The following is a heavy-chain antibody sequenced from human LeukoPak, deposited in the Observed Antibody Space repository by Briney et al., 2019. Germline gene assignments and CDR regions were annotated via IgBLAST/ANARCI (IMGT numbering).Heavy chain of an antibody. V-gene: IGHV4-34*01. Sequence: SETLSLTCAVYGGSFSGYYWSWIRQPPGKGLEWIGEINHSGSTNYNPPLKSRVTISVDTSKNQFSLKLSSVTAADTAVYYCARAHSFDYWGQGTLVTVSS. J-gene: IGHJ4*02. CDR2: INHSGST. CDR1: GGSFSGYY. CDR3: ARAHSFDY.